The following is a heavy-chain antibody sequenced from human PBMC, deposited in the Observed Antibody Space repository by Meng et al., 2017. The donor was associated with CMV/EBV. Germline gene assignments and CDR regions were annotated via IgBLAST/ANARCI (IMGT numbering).Heavy chain of an antibody. V-gene: IGHV3-21*01. J-gene: IGHJ4*02. CDR1: GFTVSSNY. Sequence: GESLKISCAASGFTVSSNYMSWVRQAPGKGLEWVSSISSSSSYIYYADSVKGRFTISRDNAKNSLYLQMNSLRAEDTAVYYCARGEMATIRPLDYWGQGTLVTVSS. CDR2: ISSSSSYI. CDR3: ARGEMATIRPLDY. D-gene: IGHD5-24*01.